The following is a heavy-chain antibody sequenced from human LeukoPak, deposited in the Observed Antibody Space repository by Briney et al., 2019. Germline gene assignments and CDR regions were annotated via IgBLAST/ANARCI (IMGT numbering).Heavy chain of an antibody. CDR1: GFTFSSYW. CDR3: ASTNYYGSGSFDY. CDR2: INSDGSST. J-gene: IGHJ4*02. Sequence: GGSLRLSCAASGFTFSSYWMHWVRQAPGKGLVWVSRINSDGSSTSYADSVKGRFTISRDNAKNTLYLQMNSLRAEDTAVYYCASTNYYGSGSFDYWGQGTLVTVSS. V-gene: IGHV3-74*01. D-gene: IGHD3-10*01.